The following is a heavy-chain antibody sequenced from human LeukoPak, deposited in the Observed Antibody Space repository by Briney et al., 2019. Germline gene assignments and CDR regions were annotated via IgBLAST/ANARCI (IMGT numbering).Heavy chain of an antibody. CDR2: ISGSGGST. CDR1: GFTFSSYG. V-gene: IGHV3-23*01. CDR3: ARAVYSSSYFDY. J-gene: IGHJ4*02. Sequence: PGGSLRLSCAASGFTFSSYGMSWVRQAPGKGLEWVSAISGSGGSTYYADSVKGRFTISRDNAKNSLYLQMNSLRAEDTAVYYCARAVYSSSYFDYWGQGTLVTVSS. D-gene: IGHD6-6*01.